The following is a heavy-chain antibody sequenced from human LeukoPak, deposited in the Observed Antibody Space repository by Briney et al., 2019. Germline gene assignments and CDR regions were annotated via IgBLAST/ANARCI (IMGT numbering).Heavy chain of an antibody. D-gene: IGHD3-16*01. J-gene: IGHJ5*02. V-gene: IGHV4-4*07. CDR3: ARDIPPMLGSYWFDP. Sequence: SETLSLTCTVSGGSISSYYWSWIRQPAGKGLEWIGRIYTSGSTNYNPSLKSRVTMSVDTSKNQFSLKLSSVNTADTAVYYCARDIPPMLGSYWFDPWGQGALVTVSS. CDR1: GGSISSYY. CDR2: IYTSGST.